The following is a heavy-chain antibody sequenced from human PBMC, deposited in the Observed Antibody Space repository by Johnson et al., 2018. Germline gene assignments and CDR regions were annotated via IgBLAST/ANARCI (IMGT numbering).Heavy chain of an antibody. CDR2: IIPIVATA. J-gene: IGHJ2*01. V-gene: IGHV1-69*12. D-gene: IGHD5-24*01. Sequence: QVQLVQSGAEVKKPGSSVKVSCKASGGTFSRYAVTWVRRAPGQGLEWMGGIIPIVATANYAQKFQGRVTITADESSSTVYMELSSLRSDDTAVYYCARGREMASIYWYFDLWGRGTLVTVSS. CDR3: ARGREMASIYWYFDL. CDR1: GGTFSRYA.